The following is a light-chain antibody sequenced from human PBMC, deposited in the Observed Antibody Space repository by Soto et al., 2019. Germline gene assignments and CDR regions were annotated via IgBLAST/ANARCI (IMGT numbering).Light chain of an antibody. CDR3: QQYNNWPPAIT. V-gene: IGKV3-15*01. J-gene: IGKJ5*01. CDR2: GAS. Sequence: EIVMTQSPATLSVSPGERATLSCRAGQSVSSNLAWYQQKPGQPPRLLIYGASTRATGIPARFSGSGSGTEFTLTIGSLQSEDFAVYYCQQYNNWPPAITFGQGTRLEIK. CDR1: QSVSSN.